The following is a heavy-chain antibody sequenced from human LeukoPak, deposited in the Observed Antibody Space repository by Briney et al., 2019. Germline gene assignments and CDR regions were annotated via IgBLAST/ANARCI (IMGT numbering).Heavy chain of an antibody. Sequence: PGGSLRLSCAASGFTFSSYGMHWVRQAPGKGLEWVAVIWYDGSNKYYADSVKGRFTIPRDNSKNTLYLQMNSLRAEDTAVYYCARHEQLVTVEYYFDYWGQGTLVTVSS. J-gene: IGHJ4*02. D-gene: IGHD6-6*01. V-gene: IGHV3-33*01. CDR1: GFTFSSYG. CDR3: ARHEQLVTVEYYFDY. CDR2: IWYDGSNK.